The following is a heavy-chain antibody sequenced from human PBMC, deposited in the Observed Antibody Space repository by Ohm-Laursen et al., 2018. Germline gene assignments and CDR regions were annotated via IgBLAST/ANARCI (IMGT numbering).Heavy chain of an antibody. CDR1: GFTVSSNY. Sequence: SLRLSCTASGFTVSSNYMSWVRQAPGKGLEWVSCISSGGSSISYADSVKGRFTISRDNAKNSLSLLMNSLRAEDTAVYYCASFRYSGYRSFYHFYGMDIWGQGTTVTVSS. CDR3: ASFRYSGYRSFYHFYGMDI. V-gene: IGHV3-11*01. J-gene: IGHJ6*02. D-gene: IGHD5-12*01. CDR2: ISSGGSSI.